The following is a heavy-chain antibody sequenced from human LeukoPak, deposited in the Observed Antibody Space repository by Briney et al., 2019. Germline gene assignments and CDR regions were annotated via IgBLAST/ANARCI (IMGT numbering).Heavy chain of an antibody. CDR1: GFTFSSYG. J-gene: IGHJ4*02. CDR3: AKRVPYTSSSVYFEY. CDR2: ISDDGRST. V-gene: IGHV3-23*01. D-gene: IGHD6-6*01. Sequence: PGGSLRLSYAASGFTFSSYGMSWVRQAPGKGLEWVSSISDDGRSTYYADSVKGRFTISKDNSKNTMYLQMNNLRAEDTAIYYCAKRVPYTSSSVYFEYWCQGTVITVSS.